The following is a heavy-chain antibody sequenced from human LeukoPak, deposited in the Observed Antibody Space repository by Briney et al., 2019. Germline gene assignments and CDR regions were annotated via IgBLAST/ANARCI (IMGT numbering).Heavy chain of an antibody. D-gene: IGHD6-6*01. CDR1: GGSISSGGYY. Sequence: SETLSLTCTVFGGSISSGGYYWSWIRQPPGKGLEWIGYIYHSGSTYYNPSLKSRVTISVDRSKNQFSLKLSSVTAADTAVYYCAEYSSSRDFDYWGQGTLVTVSS. CDR3: AEYSSSRDFDY. J-gene: IGHJ4*02. V-gene: IGHV4-30-2*01. CDR2: IYHSGST.